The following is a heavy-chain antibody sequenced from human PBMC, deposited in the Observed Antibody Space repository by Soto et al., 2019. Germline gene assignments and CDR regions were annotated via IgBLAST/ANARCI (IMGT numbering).Heavy chain of an antibody. CDR3: TSDTFGLRDT. Sequence: MQMVESGGGSVQPGGSLRLSCAASGFPFSHYWMHWVRQTPGKGLVWVSRINPAGTITNYADSVEGRFTISRDNADSALFLQMNSLSAEDTAIYYCTSDTFGLRDTWGQGTLVTVCS. CDR1: GFPFSHYW. D-gene: IGHD3-16*01. J-gene: IGHJ5*02. V-gene: IGHV3-74*01. CDR2: INPAGTIT.